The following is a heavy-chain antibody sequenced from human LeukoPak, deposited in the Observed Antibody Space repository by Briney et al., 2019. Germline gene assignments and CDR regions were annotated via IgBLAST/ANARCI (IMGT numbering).Heavy chain of an antibody. V-gene: IGHV1-69*13. CDR2: IIPIFGTA. Sequence: ASVKVSCKASGGTFSSYAISWVRQAPGQGLEWMGGIIPIFGTANYAQKFQGRVTITADESTTTAYMELSSLRSEDTAVYYCARERQQLPGFDYWGQGTLVTVSS. CDR3: ARERQQLPGFDY. J-gene: IGHJ4*02. CDR1: GGTFSSYA. D-gene: IGHD6-13*01.